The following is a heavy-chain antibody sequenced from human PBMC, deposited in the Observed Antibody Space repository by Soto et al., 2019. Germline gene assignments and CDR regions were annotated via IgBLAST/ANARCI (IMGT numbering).Heavy chain of an antibody. V-gene: IGHV3-74*01. D-gene: IGHD1-26*01. J-gene: IGHJ4*02. CDR1: GFTFSSYE. CDR3: ARGGAMGVDY. CDR2: IYFDGITT. Sequence: LRLSCAASGFTFSSYEMNWVRQAPGKGLVWVSRIYFDGITTNYADSVKGRLTVSRDNAKNTVYLHVNTLRDEDTAVYYCARGGAMGVDYWGQGTLVTVSS.